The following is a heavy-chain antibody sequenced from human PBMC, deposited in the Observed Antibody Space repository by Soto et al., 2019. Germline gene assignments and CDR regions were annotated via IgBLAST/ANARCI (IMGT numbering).Heavy chain of an antibody. D-gene: IGHD3-3*01. CDR2: ISGSGGST. J-gene: IGHJ4*02. Sequence: GGSLRLSCAASGFTFINYAMSWVRQAPGKGLEWVSAISGSGGSTYYADSVKGRFTISRDNSKNTLYLQMNSLRAEDTAVYYCAKDLGYDFWSGYYGFDYWGQGTLVTVSS. V-gene: IGHV3-23*01. CDR1: GFTFINYA. CDR3: AKDLGYDFWSGYYGFDY.